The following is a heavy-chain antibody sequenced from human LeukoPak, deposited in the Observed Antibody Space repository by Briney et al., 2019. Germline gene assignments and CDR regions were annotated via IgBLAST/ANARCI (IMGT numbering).Heavy chain of an antibody. D-gene: IGHD5-12*01. CDR1: GYTFTSYG. Sequence: ASVKVSCXASGYTFTSYGISWVRQAPGQGLEWMGWISAYNGNKTYAQKPQGSVTMTTATSTSTAYMGLRSLRSDATAVYYCARDGRIVATTFDYWGQGTLVTVSS. CDR2: ISAYNGNK. V-gene: IGHV1-18*01. CDR3: ARDGRIVATTFDY. J-gene: IGHJ4*02.